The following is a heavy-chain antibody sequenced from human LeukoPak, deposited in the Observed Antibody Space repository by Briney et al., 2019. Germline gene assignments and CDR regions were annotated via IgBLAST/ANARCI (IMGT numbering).Heavy chain of an antibody. CDR3: ARDRDYGDYGVHDAFDI. V-gene: IGHV1-2*02. D-gene: IGHD4-17*01. Sequence: GASVKVSCKASGYTFTGYYMHWVRQAPGPGLEWMGWINPNSGGTNYAQKFQGRVTMTRDTSISTAYMELSRLRSDDTAVYYCARDRDYGDYGVHDAFDIWGPGTMVTVSS. CDR2: INPNSGGT. J-gene: IGHJ3*02. CDR1: GYTFTGYY.